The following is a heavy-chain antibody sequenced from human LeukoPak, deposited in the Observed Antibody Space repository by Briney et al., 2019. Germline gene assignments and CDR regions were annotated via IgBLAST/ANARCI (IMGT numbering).Heavy chain of an antibody. CDR2: IYYSGST. V-gene: IGHV4-59*08. J-gene: IGHJ5*02. CDR1: VASTSSNY. D-gene: IGHD2-2*01. Sequence: SETLSLTCTVSVASTSSNYWSWIRQPPGKGLEWIGYIYYSGSTNYNPSLKSRVTISVDPSKNQFSLKLRSVTAADTAVYYCARLPGTSRFDPWGQGTLVIVSS. CDR3: ARLPGTSRFDP.